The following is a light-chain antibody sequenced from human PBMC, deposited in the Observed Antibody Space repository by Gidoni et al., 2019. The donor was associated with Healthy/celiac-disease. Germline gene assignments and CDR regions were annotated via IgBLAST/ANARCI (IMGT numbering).Light chain of an antibody. CDR2: KDR. Sequence: SYELTQPPSVSVSPGQTASITCSGDKLRDKYACCYQQKPGQSHMLVIYKDRKRPSGIPARFSGSNSGNTATLTISGTQAMDEAYYYCQAWDSSHVVFGGGTKLTVL. CDR1: KLRDKY. V-gene: IGLV3-1*01. J-gene: IGLJ2*01. CDR3: QAWDSSHVV.